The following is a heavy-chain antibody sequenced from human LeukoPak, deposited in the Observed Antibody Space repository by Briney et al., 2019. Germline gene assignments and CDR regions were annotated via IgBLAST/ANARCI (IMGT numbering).Heavy chain of an antibody. CDR3: AKCNGSYYYYKDV. J-gene: IGHJ6*03. D-gene: IGHD6-19*01. V-gene: IGHV3-23*01. CDR1: GFTFSSYA. Sequence: GGSLRLSCAASGFTFSSYAMSWVRQALGKGLEWVSAISGSGGSTYYADSVKGRFTISRDNSKNTLYLQMKSLRAEDTAVFICAKCNGSYYYYKDVWGKGTTVTVSS. CDR2: ISGSGGST.